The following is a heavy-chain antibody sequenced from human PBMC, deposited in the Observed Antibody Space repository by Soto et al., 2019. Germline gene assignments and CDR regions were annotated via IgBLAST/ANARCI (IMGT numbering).Heavy chain of an antibody. D-gene: IGHD2-2*01. Sequence: QGQLVQSGAEVKKPGASVKVSCKASGYTFISYYMHWVRQAPGQGLEWMGTITPRGGGGSTTYAPKFHGKFSMTRDTSTRQCYMELSSLTSGDTAVYYCARGSPSSTTLGWFDPWGQGTLVTVSS. CDR2: ITPRGGGGST. CDR3: ARGSPSSTTLGWFDP. CDR1: GYTFISYY. V-gene: IGHV1-46*01. J-gene: IGHJ5*02.